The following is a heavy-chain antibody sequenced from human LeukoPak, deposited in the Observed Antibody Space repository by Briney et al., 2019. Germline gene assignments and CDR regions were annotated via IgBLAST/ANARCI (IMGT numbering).Heavy chain of an antibody. CDR3: SRGGSYALDAFDV. J-gene: IGHJ3*01. V-gene: IGHV3-7*05. Sequence: PGGSLRLSCAASGFTLRTYWMSWVRQALGKGLEWVANIKQDGSEKDYVDSVKGRFTISRDNAKSSLHLQMNSLRAEDTAVYYCSRGGSYALDAFDVWGQGTMVTVSS. CDR2: IKQDGSEK. CDR1: GFTLRTYW. D-gene: IGHD3-16*01.